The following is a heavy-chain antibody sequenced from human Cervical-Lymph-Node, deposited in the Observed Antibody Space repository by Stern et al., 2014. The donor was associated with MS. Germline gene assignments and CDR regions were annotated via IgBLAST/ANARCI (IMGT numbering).Heavy chain of an antibody. CDR1: GYSFTANW. D-gene: IGHD4-17*01. V-gene: IGHV5-51*01. CDR3: ARDYGDYAFDY. CDR2: IYPVVSDT. J-gene: IGHJ4*02. Sequence: EVQLVQSGAEVKKPGESLKISCKGSGYSFTANWIAWVRQMHGKGLEWMGIIYPVVSDTRYSPSFQGQVPITADKSISTAYLQWSSLKASDTAMYYCARDYGDYAFDYWGQGTLVTVSS.